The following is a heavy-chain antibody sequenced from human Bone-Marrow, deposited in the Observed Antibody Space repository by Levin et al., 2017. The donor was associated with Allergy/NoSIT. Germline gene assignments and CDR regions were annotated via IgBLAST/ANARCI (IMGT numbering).Heavy chain of an antibody. CDR2: ISTRGNT. Sequence: RASETLSLTCTVSGGSVSSGDYYWTWIRQSVGKGLEWIGRISTRGNTNFNPSLESRVTMSLATPKNQFSLTLTSVTAADTAVYFCARVRVGEFVDYVDYWGQGTLVTVSS. CDR3: ARVRVGEFVDYVDY. CDR1: GGSVSSGDYY. V-gene: IGHV4-61*02. J-gene: IGHJ4*02. D-gene: IGHD2-21*01.